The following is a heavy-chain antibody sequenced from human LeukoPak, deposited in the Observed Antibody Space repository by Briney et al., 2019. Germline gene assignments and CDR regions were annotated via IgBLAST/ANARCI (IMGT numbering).Heavy chain of an antibody. Sequence: GASVKVSCKASGYSFTSHYMHWVRQAPGQGLEWMGLINPRGTSTIYAEKFQGRIIMTRDMSTTTDYMELSSLKSDDTAVYYCARDNSIHERGWWFDPRGQGTLVTVSS. D-gene: IGHD4-23*01. V-gene: IGHV1-46*01. CDR2: INPRGTST. J-gene: IGHJ5*02. CDR1: GYSFTSHY. CDR3: ARDNSIHERGWWFDP.